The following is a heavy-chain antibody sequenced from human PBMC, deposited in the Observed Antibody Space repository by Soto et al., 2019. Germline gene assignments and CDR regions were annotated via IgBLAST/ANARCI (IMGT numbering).Heavy chain of an antibody. Sequence: GGSLRLSCAASGFTVSSNYMSWVRQAPGKGLEWVSVIYSGGSTYYADSVKGRFTISRDNSKNTLYLQMNSLRAEDTAVYYCARGWANYYYGMDVWGQGTTVTVSS. CDR3: ARGWANYYYGMDV. J-gene: IGHJ6*02. CDR2: IYSGGST. V-gene: IGHV3-53*01. CDR1: GFTVSSNY. D-gene: IGHD5-12*01.